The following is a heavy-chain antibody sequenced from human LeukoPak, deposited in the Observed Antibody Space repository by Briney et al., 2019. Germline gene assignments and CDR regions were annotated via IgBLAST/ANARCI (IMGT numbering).Heavy chain of an antibody. V-gene: IGHV4-31*03. D-gene: IGHD3-3*01. CDR1: GGSISSGGYY. J-gene: IGHJ6*02. CDR2: IYYSGST. Sequence: SQTLSLICTVSGGSISSGGYYWSWIRQHPGKGLEWIGYIYYSGSTYYNPSLKSRVTISVDTSKNQFSLKLSSVTAADTAVYYCASTQITIFGVVSYYYYGMDVWGQGTTVTVSS. CDR3: ASTQITIFGVVSYYYYGMDV.